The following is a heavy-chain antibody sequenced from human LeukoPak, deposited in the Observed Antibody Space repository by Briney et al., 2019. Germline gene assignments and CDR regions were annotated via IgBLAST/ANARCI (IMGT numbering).Heavy chain of an antibody. J-gene: IGHJ4*02. D-gene: IGHD2-21*02. Sequence: PGESLRLSCAASGFSFSSYWMHWVRQAPGKGLLWVSRINTDGSSTSYADSVKGRFTISRDNAKNTLYLQMNSLRAEDTAVYYCARDNLVVTDYWGQGTLVTVSS. V-gene: IGHV3-74*01. CDR2: INTDGSST. CDR1: GFSFSSYW. CDR3: ARDNLVVTDY.